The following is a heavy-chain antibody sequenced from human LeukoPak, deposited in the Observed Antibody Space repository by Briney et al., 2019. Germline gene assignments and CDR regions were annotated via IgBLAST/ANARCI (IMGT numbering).Heavy chain of an antibody. V-gene: IGHV3-21*01. CDR2: ISSSSSYI. D-gene: IGHD3-16*01. CDR3: ARAVKRLGEFYFDY. Sequence: PGGSLRLSCAASGFTFSSYAMSWVRQAPGKGLEWVSSISSSSSYIYYADSVKGRFTISRDNAKNSLYLQMNSLRAEDTAVYYCARAVKRLGEFYFDYWGQGTLVTVSS. J-gene: IGHJ4*02. CDR1: GFTFSSYA.